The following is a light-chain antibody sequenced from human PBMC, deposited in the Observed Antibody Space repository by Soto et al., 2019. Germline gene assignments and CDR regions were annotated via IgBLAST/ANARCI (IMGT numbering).Light chain of an antibody. V-gene: IGKV1-5*01. CDR2: DVS. Sequence: DIQMTQSPSTLSASVGDRVTITCRASQSISSWLAWYQQKPGKAPKLLMYDVSSLERGVPSRFSGSGSGTEFTLTISSLQPDDFATYYCQQYDTYSRTFGQGTKVDIK. CDR3: QQYDTYSRT. CDR1: QSISSW. J-gene: IGKJ1*01.